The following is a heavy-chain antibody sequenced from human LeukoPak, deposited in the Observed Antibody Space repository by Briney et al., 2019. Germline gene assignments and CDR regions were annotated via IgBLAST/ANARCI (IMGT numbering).Heavy chain of an antibody. D-gene: IGHD5-18*01. V-gene: IGHV3-23*01. Sequence: GGSLRLSCAASGFTFTNYAMSWVRQAPGKGLELVSALSGDGGIIYYADSVRGRFTISRDNYKNTLYLQMNNLRAEDTAVYYCAKGPTYGYHAWGQGTLVTVSS. CDR2: LSGDGGII. CDR3: AKGPTYGYHA. J-gene: IGHJ5*02. CDR1: GFTFTNYA.